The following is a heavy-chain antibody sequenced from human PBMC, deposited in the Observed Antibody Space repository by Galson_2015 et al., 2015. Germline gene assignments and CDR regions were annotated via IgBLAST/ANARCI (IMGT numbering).Heavy chain of an antibody. J-gene: IGHJ3*02. CDR1: GFTFSSYA. D-gene: IGHD6-19*01. Sequence: SLRLSCAASGFTFSSYAMRWVRQAPGKGLEYVSAISSNGGSTYYADSVKGRFTISRDNSKNTLYLQMGSLRAEDMAVYYCARGAVAGRSDAFDIWGQGTMVTVSS. CDR2: ISSNGGST. CDR3: ARGAVAGRSDAFDI. V-gene: IGHV3-64*02.